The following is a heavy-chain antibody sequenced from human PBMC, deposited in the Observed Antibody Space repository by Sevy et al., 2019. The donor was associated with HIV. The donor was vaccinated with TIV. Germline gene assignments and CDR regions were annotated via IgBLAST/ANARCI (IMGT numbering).Heavy chain of an antibody. V-gene: IGHV1-69*13. J-gene: IGHJ4*02. CDR2: IIPMIGTA. D-gene: IGHD6-13*01. CDR1: GRSFNNYA. CDR3: ARSISWYASLDS. Sequence: ASVKVSCKASGRSFNNYAISWVRQAPGQGLEWMGGIIPMIGTAYYVQKFQDRVTIIADESTSTAYMELSSLRSEDTAVYYCARSISWYASLDSWGQGTLVNVSS.